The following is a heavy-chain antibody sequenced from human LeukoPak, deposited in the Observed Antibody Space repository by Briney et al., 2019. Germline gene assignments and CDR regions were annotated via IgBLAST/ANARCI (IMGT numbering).Heavy chain of an antibody. V-gene: IGHV4-30-4*01. CDR2: IYSSGGT. CDR1: GGSITSGDDY. D-gene: IGHD3-10*01. J-gene: IGHJ6*02. CDR3: ARGLGSGRYYYYYYGVDV. Sequence: SETLSLTCSVSGGSITSGDDYWSWIRQPPGKALEWIGYIYSSGGTSRNPSLKSRVTISLDTSKNQFSLRLSSVTAADTAVYYCARGLGSGRYYYYYYGVDVWGQGTTVTVSS.